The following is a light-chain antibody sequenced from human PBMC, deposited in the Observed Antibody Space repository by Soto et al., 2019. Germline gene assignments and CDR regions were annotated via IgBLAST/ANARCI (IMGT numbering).Light chain of an antibody. Sequence: VMTQSPATLSVSPGERATLSCRASHIVMKDLAWYQQKPGQAPRLLIHDASSRATGIPDRFSGGGSGTDFILTISRLEPEDFAVYYCQQFSSYPLTFGGGTKVDIK. CDR2: DAS. V-gene: IGKV3-20*01. CDR1: HIVMKD. J-gene: IGKJ4*01. CDR3: QQFSSYPLT.